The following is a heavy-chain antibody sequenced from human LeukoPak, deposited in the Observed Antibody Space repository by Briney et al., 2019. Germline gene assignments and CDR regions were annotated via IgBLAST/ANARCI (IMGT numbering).Heavy chain of an antibody. J-gene: IGHJ4*02. CDR2: ISGGGGST. D-gene: IGHD3-3*01. CDR1: GFTFSSYA. CDR3: AKDTYYDFWSGYPDY. Sequence: PGGSLRLSCAASGFTFSSYAMSWVRQAPGKGLEWVSAISGGGGSTYYADSVKGRFTISRDNSKNTLYLQMNSLRAEDTAVYYCAKDTYYDFWSGYPDYWGQGTLVTVSS. V-gene: IGHV3-23*01.